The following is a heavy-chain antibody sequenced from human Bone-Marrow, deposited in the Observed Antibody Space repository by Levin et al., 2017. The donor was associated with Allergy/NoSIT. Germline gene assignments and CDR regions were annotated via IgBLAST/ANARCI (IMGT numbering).Heavy chain of an antibody. CDR3: ARDQDCSGGSCYPGEYYYYGMDV. CDR2: IIPIFGTA. CDR1: GGTFSSYA. V-gene: IGHV1-69*13. D-gene: IGHD2-15*01. J-gene: IGHJ6*02. Sequence: SVKVSCKASGGTFSSYAISWVRQAPGQGLEWMGGIIPIFGTANYAQKFQGRVTITADESTSTAYMELSSLRSEDTAVYYCARDQDCSGGSCYPGEYYYYGMDVWGQGTTVTVSS.